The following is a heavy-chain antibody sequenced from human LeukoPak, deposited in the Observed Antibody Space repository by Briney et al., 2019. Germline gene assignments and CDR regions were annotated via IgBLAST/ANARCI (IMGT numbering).Heavy chain of an antibody. CDR1: GFTVSSNY. Sequence: GGSLRLSCAASGFTVSSNYMSWVRQAPGKGLEWVSAISGSGGSTYYADSVKGRFTISRDNSKNTLYLQMNSLRAEDTAVYYCAKGIFSIAAVRYMDVWGKGTTVTVSS. CDR2: ISGSGGST. J-gene: IGHJ6*03. D-gene: IGHD6-13*01. V-gene: IGHV3-23*01. CDR3: AKGIFSIAAVRYMDV.